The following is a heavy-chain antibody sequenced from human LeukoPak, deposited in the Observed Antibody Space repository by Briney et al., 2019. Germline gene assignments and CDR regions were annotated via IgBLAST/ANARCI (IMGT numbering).Heavy chain of an antibody. CDR2: INPSGGST. CDR3: ARDGGTYYGFWSGYYTPRNWFDP. CDR1: GYTFTSYY. V-gene: IGHV1-46*01. Sequence: ASVKVSCKASGYTFTSYYMHWVRQAPGQGLEWMGIINPSGGSTSYAQKFQGRVTMTRDTSTSTVYMELSSLRSEDTAVYYCARDGGTYYGFWSGYYTPRNWFDPWGQGTLVTVSS. J-gene: IGHJ5*02. D-gene: IGHD3-3*01.